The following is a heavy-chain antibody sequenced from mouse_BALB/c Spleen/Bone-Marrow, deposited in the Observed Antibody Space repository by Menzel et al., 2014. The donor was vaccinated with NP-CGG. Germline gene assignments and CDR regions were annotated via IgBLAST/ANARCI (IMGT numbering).Heavy chain of an antibody. V-gene: IGHV1S81*02. J-gene: IGHJ2*01. CDR1: SYTFTSYW. CDR2: IDPSTGRT. CDR3: ARINGYDY. Sequence: VQLQQSGAELVKPGASVKLSCKASSYTFTSYWMHWVKRRPGQGLEWIGEIDPSTGRTDYNKKFKSQATLTVDKSSSTAYMHLSSLTSEDSAVYYCARINGYDYWGQGTTLTVSS. D-gene: IGHD2-2*01.